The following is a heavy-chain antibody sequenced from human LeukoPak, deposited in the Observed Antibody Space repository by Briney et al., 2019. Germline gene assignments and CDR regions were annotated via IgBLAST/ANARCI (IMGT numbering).Heavy chain of an antibody. D-gene: IGHD6-19*01. CDR3: AYTLPGIAVAGHFDY. CDR1: GYSISSGYY. CDR2: IYHSGST. Sequence: PSETLSLTCTVSGYSISSGYYWGWIRQPPGKGLEWIGSIYHSGSTYYNPSLKSRVTISVDTSKNQFSLKLSSVTAADTAVYYCAYTLPGIAVAGHFDYWGQGTLVTVSS. J-gene: IGHJ4*02. V-gene: IGHV4-38-2*02.